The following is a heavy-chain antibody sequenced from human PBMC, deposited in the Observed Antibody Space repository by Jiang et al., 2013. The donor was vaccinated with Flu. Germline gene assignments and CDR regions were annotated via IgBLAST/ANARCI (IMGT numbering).Heavy chain of an antibody. CDR3: ATPYGGNSPTRAFDI. J-gene: IGHJ3*02. CDR2: IGPSDSYT. CDR1: GYSFTSYW. Sequence: AEVKKPGESLRISCKGSGYSFTSYWINWVRQMPGKGLEWMGRIGPSDSYTNYSPSFQGHVTISADKSISTAYLQWSSLKASDTAMFYCATPYGGNSPTRAFDIWGQGTMVTVSS. V-gene: IGHV5-10-1*01. D-gene: IGHD4-23*01.